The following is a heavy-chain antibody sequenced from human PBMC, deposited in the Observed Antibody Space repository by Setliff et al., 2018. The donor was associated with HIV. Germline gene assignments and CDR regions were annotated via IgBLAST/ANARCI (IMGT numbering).Heavy chain of an antibody. D-gene: IGHD6-19*01. CDR1: GGPISSGDYF. CDR3: ARARPGIAVAGTLFDY. V-gene: IGHV4-30-4*08. Sequence: SETLSLTCTVSGGPISSGDYFLSWIRQAPGKGLEWIGCIYYSGSAYYNPSLKSRVTMSVDTSKNQFSLKLSSVTAADTAVYYCARARPGIAVAGTLFDYWGQGTLVTVSS. J-gene: IGHJ4*02. CDR2: IYYSGSA.